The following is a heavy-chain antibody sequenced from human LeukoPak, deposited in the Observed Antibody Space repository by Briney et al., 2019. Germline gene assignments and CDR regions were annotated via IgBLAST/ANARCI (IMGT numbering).Heavy chain of an antibody. D-gene: IGHD1-1*01. CDR2: INHSGST. J-gene: IGHJ6*02. Sequence: SETLSLTCAVYGGSFSGYYWSWIRQPPGKGLEWIGEINHSGSTNYNPSLKSRVTISVDTSKNQFSLKLSSVTAADTAVYYCARGLVQLERYYYYYGMDVWGQGTTVTVS. CDR1: GGSFSGYY. CDR3: ARGLVQLERYYYYYGMDV. V-gene: IGHV4-34*01.